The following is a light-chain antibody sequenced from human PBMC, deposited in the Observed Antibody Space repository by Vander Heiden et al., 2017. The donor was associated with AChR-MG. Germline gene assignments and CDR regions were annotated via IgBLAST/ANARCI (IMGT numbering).Light chain of an antibody. CDR3: QHDDSLPLT. J-gene: IGKJ4*01. CDR1: QDITNY. V-gene: IGKV1-33*01. CDR2: DAS. Sequence: DVQMTQSPSSLSASVGDRVTITCQASQDITNYLSWYQQKPGRAPKLLIFDASYLHTGVPSRFSGTGSGTDFTFTISSLQPEDIATYYCQHDDSLPLTFGGGTKVEIK.